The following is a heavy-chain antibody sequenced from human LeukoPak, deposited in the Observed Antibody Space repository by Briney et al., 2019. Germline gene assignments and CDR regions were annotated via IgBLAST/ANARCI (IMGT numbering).Heavy chain of an antibody. CDR2: IYYSGST. D-gene: IGHD5-24*01. CDR3: ARMIRNGYHFDY. Sequence: SETLSLTCTVSGGSISSYYWSWIRQPPGKGLEWIGYIYYSGSTNYNPSLKSRVTISVDTSKNQFSLKLSSVTAADTAVYYCARMIRNGYHFDYWGQGTLVTVSS. J-gene: IGHJ4*02. V-gene: IGHV4-59*08. CDR1: GGSISSYY.